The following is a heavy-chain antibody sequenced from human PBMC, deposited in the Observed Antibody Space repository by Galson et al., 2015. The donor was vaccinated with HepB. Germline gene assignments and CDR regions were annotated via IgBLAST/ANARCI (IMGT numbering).Heavy chain of an antibody. V-gene: IGHV1-3*01. J-gene: IGHJ4*02. CDR1: GYTFTSYA. Sequence: SVKVSCKASGYTFTSYAMHWVRQAPGQRLEWMGWLNAGNGNTKYSQKFQGRVTITRDTSASTAYMELSSLRSEDTAVYYCARDQGTVKGPVLNYWGQGTLVTVSS. D-gene: IGHD4-17*01. CDR2: LNAGNGNT. CDR3: ARDQGTVKGPVLNY.